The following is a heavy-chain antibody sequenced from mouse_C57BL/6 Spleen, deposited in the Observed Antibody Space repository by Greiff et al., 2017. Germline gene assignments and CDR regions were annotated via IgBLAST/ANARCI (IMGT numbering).Heavy chain of an antibody. Sequence: EVQGVESGPELVKPGASVKISCKASGYSFTGYYMNWVKQSPEKSLEWIGEINPSTGGTTYNQKFKAKATLTVDKSSSTAYMQLKSLTSEDSAVYYCAREGYWGQGTTLTVSS. V-gene: IGHV1-42*01. CDR1: GYSFTGYY. CDR2: INPSTGGT. CDR3: AREGY. J-gene: IGHJ2*01.